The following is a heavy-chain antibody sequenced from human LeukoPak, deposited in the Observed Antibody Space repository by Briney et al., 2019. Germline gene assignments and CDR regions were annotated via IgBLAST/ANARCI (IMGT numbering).Heavy chain of an antibody. Sequence: GGSLRLSCAASGFIVSSNYMTWVRQAPGKGLEWVANIKQDGSEKYYVDSVKGRFTISRDNAKNSLYLQMNSLRAEDTAVYYCARRTYYYDSSGYYYYYYYGMDVWGQGTTVTVSS. V-gene: IGHV3-7*01. J-gene: IGHJ6*02. CDR3: ARRTYYYDSSGYYYYYYYGMDV. D-gene: IGHD3-22*01. CDR1: GFIVSSNY. CDR2: IKQDGSEK.